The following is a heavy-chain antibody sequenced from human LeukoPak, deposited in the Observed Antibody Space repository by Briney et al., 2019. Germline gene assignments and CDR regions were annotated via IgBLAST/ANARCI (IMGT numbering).Heavy chain of an antibody. J-gene: IGHJ5*02. CDR1: GFTFSSYS. Sequence: PGGSLRLSCAASGFTFSSYSMNWVRQAPGKGLEWVPSISSSSSYIYYADSVKGRFTISRDNAKNSLYLQMNSLRAEDTAVYYCARDLATTVTPTGWFDPWGQGTLVTVSS. CDR2: ISSSSSYI. CDR3: ARDLATTVTPTGWFDP. D-gene: IGHD4-17*01. V-gene: IGHV3-21*01.